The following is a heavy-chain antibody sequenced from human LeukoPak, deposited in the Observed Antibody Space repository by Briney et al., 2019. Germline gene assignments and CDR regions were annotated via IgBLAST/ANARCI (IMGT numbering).Heavy chain of an antibody. CDR1: GYTFTSYD. J-gene: IGHJ6*03. V-gene: IGHV1-8*01. CDR2: MNPNSGNT. Sequence: ASVKVSCKASGYTFTSYDINWVRQATGQGLEWMGWMNPNSGNTGYAQKFQGRVTMTRNTSISTAYMELSSLRSEDTAVYYCARGLDIVVVPAAISQNYYYYYMDVWGKGTTDTVSS. D-gene: IGHD2-2*03. CDR3: ARGLDIVVVPAAISQNYYYYYMDV.